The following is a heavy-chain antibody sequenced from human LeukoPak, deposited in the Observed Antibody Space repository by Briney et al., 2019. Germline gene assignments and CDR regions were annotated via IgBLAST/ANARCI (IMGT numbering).Heavy chain of an antibody. V-gene: IGHV3-74*01. D-gene: IGHD6-19*01. CDR3: ARESSGWSPPDY. CDR1: GFTFSSYW. J-gene: IGHJ4*02. CDR2: INSDGNSR. Sequence: SGRSLRLSCAASGFTFSSYWMHWVRQAPGKGLVWVSRINSDGNSRSYADSVKGRFTISRDNAKNTLYLQMNSLRAEDTAVYYCARESSGWSPPDYWGQGTLVTVSS.